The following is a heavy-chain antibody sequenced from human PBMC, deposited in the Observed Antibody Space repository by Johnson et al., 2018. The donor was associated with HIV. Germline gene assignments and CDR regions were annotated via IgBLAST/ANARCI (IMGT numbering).Heavy chain of an antibody. CDR3: AKDRPLVVVTHDAFDI. CDR2: IKQDGSEK. V-gene: IGHV3-7*01. CDR1: GFTFSRYW. J-gene: IGHJ3*02. D-gene: IGHD2-21*02. Sequence: MHLVESGGGLVQPGGSLRLSCGASGFTFSRYWMSWVRQAPGKGLEWVANIKQDGSEKYYVESVKGRFTISRDNAKNSLDLQMNSLRAEDTAVYYCAKDRPLVVVTHDAFDIWGQGTMVTVSS.